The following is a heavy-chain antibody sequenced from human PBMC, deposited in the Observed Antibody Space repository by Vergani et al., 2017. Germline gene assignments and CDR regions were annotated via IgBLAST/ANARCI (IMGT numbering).Heavy chain of an antibody. CDR2: TWYDGNNK. D-gene: IGHD2/OR15-2a*01. V-gene: IGHV3-33*01. Sequence: QVQLVESGGGVVQPGRSLRLSCAASGYTFNQYGMHWVRQAPGKGLEWVAVTWYDGNNKQYADSVKGRFTISRDNSKSTKYLRMNSLRDEDTGVYNCARDVRFLSNRVDPWGQGTLVTVSS. J-gene: IGHJ5*02. CDR3: ARDVRFLSNRVDP. CDR1: GYTFNQYG.